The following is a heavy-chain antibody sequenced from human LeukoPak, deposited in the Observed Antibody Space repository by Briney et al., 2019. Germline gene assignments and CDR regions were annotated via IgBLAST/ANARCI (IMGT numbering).Heavy chain of an antibody. CDR3: ARDQGPDAFDI. CDR2: IIPILGIA. CDR1: GGTFSSYA. V-gene: IGHV1-69*04. Sequence: ASVKVSCKASGGTFSSYAISWVRQAPGQGLEWMGRIIPILGIANYAQKFQGRVTITTDESTSTAYMELSSLRSEDTAVYYCARDQGPDAFDIWGQGTMVTVSS. J-gene: IGHJ3*02.